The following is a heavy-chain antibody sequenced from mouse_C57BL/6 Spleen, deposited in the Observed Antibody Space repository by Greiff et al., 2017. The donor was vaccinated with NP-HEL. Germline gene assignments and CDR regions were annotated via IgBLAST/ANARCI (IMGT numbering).Heavy chain of an antibody. CDR2: ISSGGSYT. V-gene: IGHV5-6*01. Sequence: EVHLVESGGDLVKPGGSLKLSCAASGFTFSSYGMSWVRQTPDKRLEWVATISSGGSYTYYPDSVKGRFTISRDNAKNTLYLQMSSLKSEDTAMYYCARHGSNSSFAYWGQGTLVTVSA. D-gene: IGHD2-5*01. CDR3: ARHGSNSSFAY. CDR1: GFTFSSYG. J-gene: IGHJ3*01.